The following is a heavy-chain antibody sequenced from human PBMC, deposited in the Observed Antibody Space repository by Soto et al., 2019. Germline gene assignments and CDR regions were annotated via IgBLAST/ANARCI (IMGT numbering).Heavy chain of an antibody. CDR2: ISGSGGST. CDR1: GFTFSSYA. CDR3: AKSVVRGSPEYYFDY. J-gene: IGHJ4*02. V-gene: IGHV3-23*01. Sequence: GGSLRLSCAASGFTFSSYAMSWVCQAPGKGLEWVSAISGSGGSTYYADSVKGRFTISRDNSKNTLYLQMDSLRAEDTAVYYCAKSVVRGSPEYYFDYWGQGTLVTVSS. D-gene: IGHD3-10*01.